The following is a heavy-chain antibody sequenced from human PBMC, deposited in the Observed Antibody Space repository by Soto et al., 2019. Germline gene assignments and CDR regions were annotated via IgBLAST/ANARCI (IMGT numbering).Heavy chain of an antibody. V-gene: IGHV4-34*01. J-gene: IGHJ4*02. CDR3: ARANIVLMVYATSWRPFDY. Sequence: ATLSLTCAVYGGSFSGYYWSWIRQPPGKGLEWIGEINHSGSTNYNPSLKSRVTISVDTSKNQFSLKLSSVTAADTAVYYCARANIVLMVYATSWRPFDYWGQGTLVTVSS. D-gene: IGHD2-8*01. CDR1: GGSFSGYY. CDR2: INHSGST.